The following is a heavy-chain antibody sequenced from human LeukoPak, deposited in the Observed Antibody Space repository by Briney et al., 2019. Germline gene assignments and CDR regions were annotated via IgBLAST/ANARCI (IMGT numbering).Heavy chain of an antibody. Sequence: SETLSLTCTVSGGSISSYYWSWIRQPAGKGLEWIGRIYTSGSTNFNPSLNGRVTIFRDTSRNLFSLRLTSVTAADTAVYFCARGRVSSSTWHSTYYYYFYMDVWGKGTTVTVSS. CDR3: ARGRVSSSTWHSTYYYYFYMDV. CDR1: GGSISSYY. CDR2: IYTSGST. D-gene: IGHD4-11*01. V-gene: IGHV4-4*07. J-gene: IGHJ6*03.